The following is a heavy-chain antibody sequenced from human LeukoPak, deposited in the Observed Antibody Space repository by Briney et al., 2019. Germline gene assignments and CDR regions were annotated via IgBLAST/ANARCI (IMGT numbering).Heavy chain of an antibody. V-gene: IGHV3-21*01. CDR1: EFTFSTYS. CDR2: ISSSSSYI. D-gene: IGHD5-18*01. J-gene: IGHJ4*02. Sequence: PGGSLRLSCAASEFTFSTYSMNWVRQAPGKGLEWVSFISSSSSYIYYADSVKGRFTISRDNAKNSLYLQMNSLRAEDTAVYYCARGENNYGYYYFDYWGQGTQVTVSS. CDR3: ARGENNYGYYYFDY.